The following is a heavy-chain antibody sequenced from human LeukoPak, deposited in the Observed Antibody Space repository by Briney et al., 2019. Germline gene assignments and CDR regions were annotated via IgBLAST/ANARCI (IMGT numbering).Heavy chain of an antibody. CDR3: ARDGPTPGF. V-gene: IGHV3-48*03. D-gene: IGHD2-15*01. CDR2: ISSSGTTI. J-gene: IGHJ4*02. Sequence: PGGSLRLSCAASGFTFSSDEMNWVRQAPGKGLEWVSYISSSGTTIYYADSVKGRFAISRDNAKNSLYLQMNSLRAEDMAVYYRARDGPTPGFWGQGTLVTVSS. CDR1: GFTFSSDE.